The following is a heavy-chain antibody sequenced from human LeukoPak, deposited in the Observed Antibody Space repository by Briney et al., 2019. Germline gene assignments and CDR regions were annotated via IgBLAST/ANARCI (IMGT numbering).Heavy chain of an antibody. CDR2: IYCSGGT. CDR3: AQDTTSRYYNWFDH. CDR1: GGAMSSYY. D-gene: IGHD3-9*01. J-gene: IGHJ5*02. Sequence: SATLSLTCPVSGGAMSSYYVSWIRQPPGKGLEWTGYIYCSGGTSYNPSCKSRVTISVGTSKNQLSLKLTSVTAADTAVYYCAQDTTSRYYNWFDHWGQGTLVTVSS. V-gene: IGHV4-59*01.